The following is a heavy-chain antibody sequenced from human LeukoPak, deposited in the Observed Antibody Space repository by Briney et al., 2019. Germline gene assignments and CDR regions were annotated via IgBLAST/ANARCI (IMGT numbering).Heavy chain of an antibody. D-gene: IGHD5-24*01. CDR2: INHSGST. Sequence: KSSETLSLTCNVSGGSITSYYWSWIRQPPGKGLEWIGEINHSGSTNYNPSLKSRVTISVDTSKNQFSLKLSSVTAADTAVYYCARGPPRYRMRNGYNYFGYWGQGTLVTVSS. CDR1: GGSITSYY. CDR3: ARGPPRYRMRNGYNYFGY. V-gene: IGHV4-34*01. J-gene: IGHJ4*02.